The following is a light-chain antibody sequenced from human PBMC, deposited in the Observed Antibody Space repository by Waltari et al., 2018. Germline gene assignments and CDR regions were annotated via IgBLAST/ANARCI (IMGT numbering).Light chain of an antibody. Sequence: QSALTQPASVSGSPGQSITISCTGTSSDIGSQIHVFWYQQHPGKAPKLMIFEVTNRPSGVSNRFSGSKSGNTASLTISGLQAEDEADYYCSSYTTSRTWVFGGGTKLTVL. CDR1: SSDIGSQIH. V-gene: IGLV2-14*03. J-gene: IGLJ3*02. CDR3: SSYTTSRTWV. CDR2: EVT.